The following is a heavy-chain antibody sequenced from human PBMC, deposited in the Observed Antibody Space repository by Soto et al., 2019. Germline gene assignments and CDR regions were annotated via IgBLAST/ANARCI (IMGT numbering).Heavy chain of an antibody. J-gene: IGHJ6*02. CDR3: ATGRISRGLDV. V-gene: IGHV4-59*12. CDR2: IYSRGTT. Sequence: SETLSLTCSVSGGTISSYYWSWIRQPPGKGLEWIGYIYSRGTTSYNPSLKSRATILVXXXXXXFXLXLTXXTATDTAVYYCATGRISRGLDVWGQGTTVTVSS. CDR1: GGTISSYY.